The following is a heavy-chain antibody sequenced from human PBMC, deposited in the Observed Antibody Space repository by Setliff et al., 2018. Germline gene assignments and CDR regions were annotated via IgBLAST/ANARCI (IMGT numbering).Heavy chain of an antibody. D-gene: IGHD3-3*01. V-gene: IGHV4-61*09. CDR2: IYTSWST. J-gene: IGHJ6*03. Sequence: SETLSLTCTVSDDSISSRTYYWSWIRQPAGKGLEWIGHIYTSWSTVYNPSLKSRVTMSVDTSKNQFSLELTSVTAADTAVYYCARMSGFLYLDVWGNGTTVTVSS. CDR3: ARMSGFLYLDV. CDR1: DDSISSRTYY.